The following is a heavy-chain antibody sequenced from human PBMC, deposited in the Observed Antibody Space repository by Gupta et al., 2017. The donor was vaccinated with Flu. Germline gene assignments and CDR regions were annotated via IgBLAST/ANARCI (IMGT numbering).Heavy chain of an antibody. Sequence: ISNFFSYWGWIRQPPGKGLEWIGSDYYHGNTDETPSFKGRVTIYADTAKKQVYLRLSYVYDAETPFYYWATVTIPKHRLEPWGQGTLVTVSS. CDR3: ATVTIPKHRLEP. CDR1: ISNFFSY. V-gene: IGHV4-39*01. D-gene: IGHD4-17*01. CDR2: DYYHGNT. J-gene: IGHJ5*02.